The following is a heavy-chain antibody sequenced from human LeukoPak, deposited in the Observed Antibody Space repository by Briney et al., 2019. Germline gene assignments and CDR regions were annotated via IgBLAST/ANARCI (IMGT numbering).Heavy chain of an antibody. J-gene: IGHJ4*02. CDR2: IYYSGST. Sequence: PSETLSLTCTVSGGSISSYYWSWIRQPPGKGLEWTGYIYYSGSTNYNPSLKSRVTISVDTSKNQFSLKLSSVTAADTAVYYCARDRAFDYWGQGTLVSVSS. CDR1: GGSISSYY. D-gene: IGHD3-10*01. CDR3: ARDRAFDY. V-gene: IGHV4-59*01.